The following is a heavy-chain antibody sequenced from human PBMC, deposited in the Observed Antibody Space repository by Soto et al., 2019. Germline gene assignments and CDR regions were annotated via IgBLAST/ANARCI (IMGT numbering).Heavy chain of an antibody. J-gene: IGHJ4*02. Sequence: QVQLVQSGAEVKKPGSSVKVSCKASGGTFSSYAISWVRQAPGQGLEWMGGIIPIFGTANYAHKFQGRVTITADESTSTAYMELSSLRSEETAVYYCARGARASLWFGAQDYWGQGTLVTVSS. D-gene: IGHD3-10*01. CDR2: IIPIFGTA. V-gene: IGHV1-69*01. CDR1: GGTFSSYA. CDR3: ARGARASLWFGAQDY.